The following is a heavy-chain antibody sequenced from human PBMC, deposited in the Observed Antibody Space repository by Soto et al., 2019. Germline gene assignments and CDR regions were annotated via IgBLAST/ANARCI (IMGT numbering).Heavy chain of an antibody. Sequence: EVQLVESGGGLVQPGGSLRLSCAASGFTFSSYDMHWVRRATGKGLEWVSAIGTAGDTYYPGSVKGRCTIYRENAKNSLYLQMNSLRAEDTAVYYCARSLPFDAFDIWGQGTIGTVSS. J-gene: IGHJ3*02. CDR2: IGTAGDT. CDR1: GFTFSSYD. V-gene: IGHV3-13*04. CDR3: ARSLPFDAFDI.